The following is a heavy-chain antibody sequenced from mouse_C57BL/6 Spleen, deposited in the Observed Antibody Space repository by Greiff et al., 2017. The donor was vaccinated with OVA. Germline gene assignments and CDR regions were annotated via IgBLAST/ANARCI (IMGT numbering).Heavy chain of an antibody. CDR2: IHPNSGST. CDR3: ARKGALRLDYFDY. Sequence: QVQLQQPGAELVKPGASVKLSCKASGYTFTSYWMHWVKQRPGQGLEWIGMIHPNSGSTNYNEKFKSKATLTVDKSSSTAYMQLSSLTSEDSAVYYCARKGALRLDYFDYWGQGTTLTVSS. J-gene: IGHJ2*01. V-gene: IGHV1-64*01. D-gene: IGHD2-12*01. CDR1: GYTFTSYW.